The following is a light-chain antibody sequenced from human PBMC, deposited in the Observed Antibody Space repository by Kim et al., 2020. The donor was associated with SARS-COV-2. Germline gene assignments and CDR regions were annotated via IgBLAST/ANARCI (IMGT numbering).Light chain of an antibody. CDR1: SLRSNY. J-gene: IGLJ1*01. V-gene: IGLV3-19*01. CDR3: NSRDSSGNYLEV. Sequence: LGQTVRITCQGDSLRSNYASWYQQKPGQAPVLVIYGKNNRPSGIPDRFSGSSSGNTASLTITGAQAEDEADYYCNSRDSSGNYLEVFGTGTKVTVL. CDR2: GKN.